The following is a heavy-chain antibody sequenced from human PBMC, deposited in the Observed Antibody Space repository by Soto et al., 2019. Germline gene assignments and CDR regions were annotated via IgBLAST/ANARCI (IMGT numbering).Heavy chain of an antibody. Sequence: ASVKVSCKASGGTFTHHVFNWVRQAPGQGLEWMGGIISLFGTPNYSQRFQGRVTITADESTATSYMELSSLRSEDTAVYYCARDLGSGYDPGDYWGQGTLVTVSS. CDR3: ARDLGSGYDPGDY. CDR1: GGTFTHHV. V-gene: IGHV1-69*13. J-gene: IGHJ4*02. D-gene: IGHD5-12*01. CDR2: IISLFGTP.